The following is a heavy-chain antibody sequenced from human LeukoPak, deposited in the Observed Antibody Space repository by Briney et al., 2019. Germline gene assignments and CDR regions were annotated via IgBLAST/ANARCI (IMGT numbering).Heavy chain of an antibody. CDR3: VRDINFFALDY. Sequence: LXLSXAASGFTFSTYWMNWVRQAPGKGLEWVAIINQGGSDVNYVDSVKGRFTISRDNAKNSLYLQMNSLRAEDSAVYYCVRDINFFALDYWGLGALVTVSS. J-gene: IGHJ4*02. D-gene: IGHD1-1*01. V-gene: IGHV3-7*01. CDR2: INQGGSDV. CDR1: GFTFSTYW.